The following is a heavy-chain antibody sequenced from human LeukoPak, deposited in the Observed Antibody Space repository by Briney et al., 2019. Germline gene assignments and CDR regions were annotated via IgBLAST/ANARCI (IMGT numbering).Heavy chain of an antibody. Sequence: SQTLSLTCTVSGGSISSGSYYWSWIRQPAGKGLEWIGRIYTSGSTNYNPSLKSRVTISVDTSKNQFSLKLSSVTAADTAVYYCARGYDSSGYIDYWGQGTLVTVSS. J-gene: IGHJ4*02. D-gene: IGHD3-22*01. V-gene: IGHV4-61*02. CDR3: ARGYDSSGYIDY. CDR1: GGSISSGSYY. CDR2: IYTSGST.